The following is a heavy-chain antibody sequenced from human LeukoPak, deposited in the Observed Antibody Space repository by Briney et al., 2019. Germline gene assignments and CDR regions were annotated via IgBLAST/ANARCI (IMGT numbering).Heavy chain of an antibody. CDR2: INHSGST. D-gene: IGHD5-12*01. Sequence: SETLSLTCAVYGGSFSGYYWSWIRQPPGKGLEWIGEINHSGSTNYNPSLKSRVTISVDTSKNQFSLKLSSVTAADTAVYYCASVGWLHFSDYFDYWGQGTLVTVSS. CDR1: GGSFSGYY. CDR3: ASVGWLHFSDYFDY. V-gene: IGHV4-34*01. J-gene: IGHJ4*02.